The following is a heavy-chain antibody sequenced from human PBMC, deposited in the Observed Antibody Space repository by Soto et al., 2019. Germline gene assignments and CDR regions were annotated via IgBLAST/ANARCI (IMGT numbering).Heavy chain of an antibody. Sequence: QVQLVQSGAEVKKPGASVKVSCKASGYTFTSYDINWVRQATGQGLEWMGWMNPNSGNTGYAQKCQGRVTMTRNTSIRTAYMELISLRSEDTAVYYCARALDVRSGAFDYWGQGTLVTVSS. D-gene: IGHD3-3*01. J-gene: IGHJ4*02. CDR3: ARALDVRSGAFDY. V-gene: IGHV1-8*01. CDR1: GYTFTSYD. CDR2: MNPNSGNT.